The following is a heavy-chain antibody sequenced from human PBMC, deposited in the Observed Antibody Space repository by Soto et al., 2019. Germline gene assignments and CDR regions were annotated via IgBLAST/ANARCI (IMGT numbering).Heavy chain of an antibody. CDR3: ARRKDIIAGWFDP. Sequence: KTSETLSLTCTVSDYPINSAYYWGWIRQPPGRGLEWIGSISHSGNTYYNPSLKSRVTMSVAASKNQFSLKLSSVTAADTAVYYCARRKDIIAGWFDPWGQGTPVTVSS. V-gene: IGHV4-38-2*02. D-gene: IGHD3-16*02. CDR1: DYPINSAYY. CDR2: ISHSGNT. J-gene: IGHJ5*02.